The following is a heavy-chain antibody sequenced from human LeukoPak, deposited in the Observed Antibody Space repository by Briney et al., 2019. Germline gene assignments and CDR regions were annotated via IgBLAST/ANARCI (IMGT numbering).Heavy chain of an antibody. J-gene: IGHJ4*02. D-gene: IGHD5-24*01. CDR1: GFTFSTHS. CDR2: ISSGSSHI. V-gene: IGHV3-21*01. CDR3: VRDFRTQLDGYSPPYHFDY. Sequence: GGSLRLSCAASGFTFSTHSMSWVRQSPGKGLEWVSSISSGSSHIFYADSMKGRLTISRDNAKNSLFLQMNSLRAEDTAVYYCVRDFRTQLDGYSPPYHFDYWGQGALVTVSS.